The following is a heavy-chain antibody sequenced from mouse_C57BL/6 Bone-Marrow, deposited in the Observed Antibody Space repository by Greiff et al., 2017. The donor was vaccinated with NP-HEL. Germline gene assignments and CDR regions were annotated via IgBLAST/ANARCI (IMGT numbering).Heavy chain of an antibody. CDR1: GYTFTSYT. V-gene: IGHV1-4*01. J-gene: IGHJ4*01. D-gene: IGHD2-5*01. CDR3: ARGNYYSNYYYAMDY. CDR2: INPSSGYT. Sequence: QVQLKQSGADLARPGASVKMSCKASGYTFTSYTMHWVKQRPGQGLEWIGYINPSSGYTKYNQKFKDKATLTADKSSSTAYMQLSSLTSEDTEVYYCARGNYYSNYYYAMDYWGQGTSVTVSS.